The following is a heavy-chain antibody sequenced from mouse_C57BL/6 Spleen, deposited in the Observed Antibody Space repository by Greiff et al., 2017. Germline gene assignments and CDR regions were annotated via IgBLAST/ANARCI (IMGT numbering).Heavy chain of an antibody. CDR3: AREGLGRGAMDY. CDR2: IYPGDGDT. CDR1: GYAFSSSW. D-gene: IGHD4-1*01. J-gene: IGHJ4*01. V-gene: IGHV1-82*01. Sequence: QVQLQQSGPELVKPGASVKISCKASGYAFSSSWMNWVKQRPGKGLEWIGRIYPGDGDTNYNGKFKGKATLTADKSSSTSYMKLSSLTSEDSAVYCGAREGLGRGAMDYWGQGTSVTVSS.